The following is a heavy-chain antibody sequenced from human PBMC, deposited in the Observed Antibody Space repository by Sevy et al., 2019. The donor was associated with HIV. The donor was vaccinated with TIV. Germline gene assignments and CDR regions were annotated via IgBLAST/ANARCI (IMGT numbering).Heavy chain of an antibody. Sequence: GGCLRLSCAASGFTFSSYAMHWVRQAPGKGLEWVAVISYDGSNKYYADSVKGRFTISRDNSKNTLYLQMNSLRAEDTAVYYCARGEIQLWGSPRDYGMDVWGQGTTVTVSS. CDR3: ARGEIQLWGSPRDYGMDV. CDR1: GFTFSSYA. V-gene: IGHV3-30-3*01. J-gene: IGHJ6*02. CDR2: ISYDGSNK. D-gene: IGHD5-18*01.